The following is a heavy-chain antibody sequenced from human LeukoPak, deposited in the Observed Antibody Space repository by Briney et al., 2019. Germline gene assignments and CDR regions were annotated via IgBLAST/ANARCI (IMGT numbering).Heavy chain of an antibody. CDR3: AKYQGLGELSQRFYYFDS. CDR1: GGSISSNNW. Sequence: PSETLSLTCAVSGGSISSNNWWSWVRQPPGKGLEWIGEIYHSGSTDYNPSLESRVTMSVDKSKNQFSLKLTSVTAADSAVYYCAKYQGLGELSQRFYYFDSWGQGTLVTVSS. D-gene: IGHD3-16*02. V-gene: IGHV4-4*02. J-gene: IGHJ4*02. CDR2: IYHSGST.